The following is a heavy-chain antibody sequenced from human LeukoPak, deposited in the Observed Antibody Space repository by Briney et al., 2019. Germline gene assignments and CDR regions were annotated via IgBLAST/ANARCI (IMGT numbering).Heavy chain of an antibody. CDR1: GGSISSYY. CDR2: IYYGGST. V-gene: IGHV4-59*08. D-gene: IGHD6-19*01. J-gene: IGHJ4*02. CDR3: ATHIVSYSSGWYSYDY. Sequence: SETLSLTCTVSGGSISSYYWSWIRQPPGKGLEWIGYIYYGGSTNYNPSLKSRVTISVDTSKNQFSLKLSSVTAADTAVYYCATHIVSYSSGWYSYDYWGQGTLVTVSS.